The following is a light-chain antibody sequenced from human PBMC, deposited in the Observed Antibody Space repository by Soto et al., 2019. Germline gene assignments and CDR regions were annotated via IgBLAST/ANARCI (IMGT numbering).Light chain of an antibody. Sequence: DIQMTQSPSTLSASVGDRVTITCRASQSISSYLAWYQQKPGKAPKLLMYKASSLESGVPSRFSGSGSGTEFTLTISSLQPDDLATYYCQQYDSYPWTFGQGTKVEI. CDR3: QQYDSYPWT. CDR1: QSISSY. V-gene: IGKV1-5*03. CDR2: KAS. J-gene: IGKJ1*01.